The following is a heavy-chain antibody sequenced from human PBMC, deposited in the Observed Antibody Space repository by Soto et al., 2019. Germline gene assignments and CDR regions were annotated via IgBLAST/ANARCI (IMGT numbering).Heavy chain of an antibody. D-gene: IGHD3-22*01. Sequence: QVQLQESGPGLVKPSETLSLTCTVSGGSISSYYWSWIRQPPGKGLEWIGYIYYSGSTNYNPSLKSRVTISVDTSKNQFSLKLSSVTAADTAVYYCARHATMYYYDSSGYYGEYFQHWGQGTLVTVSS. CDR1: GGSISSYY. V-gene: IGHV4-59*08. CDR3: ARHATMYYYDSSGYYGEYFQH. J-gene: IGHJ1*01. CDR2: IYYSGST.